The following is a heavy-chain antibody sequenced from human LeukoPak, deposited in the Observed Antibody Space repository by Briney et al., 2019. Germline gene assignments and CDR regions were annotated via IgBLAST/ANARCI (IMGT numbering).Heavy chain of an antibody. Sequence: PSETLSLTCTVSGGSISSGGYYWSWIRQHPGKGLEWIGYIYYSGSTYYNPSLKSRVTISVDTSKNQFSLKLSSVTAADTAVYYCAGVCSSTSCYVDFDYWGQGTLVTVSS. CDR2: IYYSGST. V-gene: IGHV4-31*03. CDR3: AGVCSSTSCYVDFDY. CDR1: GGSISSGGYY. D-gene: IGHD2-2*01. J-gene: IGHJ4*02.